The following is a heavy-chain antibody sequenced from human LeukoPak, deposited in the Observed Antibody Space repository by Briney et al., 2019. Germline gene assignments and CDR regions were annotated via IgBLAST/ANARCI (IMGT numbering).Heavy chain of an antibody. CDR2: MNPNSGNT. CDR1: GYTFTSYD. J-gene: IGHJ5*02. Sequence: ASVKVSCKASGYTFTSYDINWVRQATGQGLEWMGWMNPNSGNTGYAQKFQGRVTITRNTSISTAYMELNSLRAEDTAVYYCVRASYYYDTSGSPRGWFDPWGQGTLVTVSS. V-gene: IGHV1-8*03. CDR3: VRASYYYDTSGSPRGWFDP. D-gene: IGHD3-22*01.